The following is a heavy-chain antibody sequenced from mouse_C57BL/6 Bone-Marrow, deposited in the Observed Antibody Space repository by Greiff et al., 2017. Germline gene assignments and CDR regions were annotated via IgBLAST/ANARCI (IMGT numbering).Heavy chain of an antibody. J-gene: IGHJ2*01. CDR3: ASFYYYGSSYDY. D-gene: IGHD1-1*01. V-gene: IGHV1-81*01. CDR1: GYTFTSYG. CDR2: IYPRSGNT. Sequence: QVQLKESGAELARPGASVKLSCKASGYTFTSYGISWVKQRTGQGLEWIGEIYPRSGNTYYNEKFKGKATLTAYKSSSTAYMELRSLTSEDSAIYFCASFYYYGSSYDYWGQGTTLTVSS.